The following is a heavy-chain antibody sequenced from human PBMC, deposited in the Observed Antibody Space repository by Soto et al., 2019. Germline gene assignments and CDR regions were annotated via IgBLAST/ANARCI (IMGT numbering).Heavy chain of an antibody. CDR1: GGSISSYY. J-gene: IGHJ2*01. CDR2: IYYSGST. CDR3: ARGITVFSSSWFLRYFDL. D-gene: IGHD6-13*01. Sequence: QVQLQESGPGLVKPSETLSLTCTVSGGSISSYYWCWIRQPPGKGLEWIGYIYYSGSTNYNPSLKSRVTISVDTSKNQFSLKLSSVTAAATAVYYWARGITVFSSSWFLRYFDLWGRGTLVTVSS. V-gene: IGHV4-59*01.